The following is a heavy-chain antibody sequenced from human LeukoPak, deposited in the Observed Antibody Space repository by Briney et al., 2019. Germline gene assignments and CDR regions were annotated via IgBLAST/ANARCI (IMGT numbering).Heavy chain of an antibody. Sequence: GGSLRLSCAASGFTFGSYSMNWVRQAPGKGLEWVSSISSSSSYIYYADSVKGRLTISRDNAKNSLYLQMNSLRAEDTAVYYCARVKGYAFDIWGQGTMVTVSS. CDR2: ISSSSSYI. CDR1: GFTFGSYS. J-gene: IGHJ3*02. CDR3: ARVKGYAFDI. V-gene: IGHV3-21*01.